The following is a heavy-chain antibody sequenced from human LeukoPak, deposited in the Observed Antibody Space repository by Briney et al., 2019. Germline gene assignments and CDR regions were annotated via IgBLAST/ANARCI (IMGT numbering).Heavy chain of an antibody. J-gene: IGHJ4*02. CDR2: IKPDGSEE. Sequence: GGSLRLSCAAPGFSFSSNWMSWVRQAPGKGLEWVANIKPDGSEEYYVDSVKGRFTISRDNAKNSLSLQMTSLRVDDTAVYYCAREGYWGQGTLVSVSS. CDR1: GFSFSSNW. V-gene: IGHV3-7*01. CDR3: AREGY.